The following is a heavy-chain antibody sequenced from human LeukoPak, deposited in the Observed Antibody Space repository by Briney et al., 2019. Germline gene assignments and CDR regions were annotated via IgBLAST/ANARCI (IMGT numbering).Heavy chain of an antibody. D-gene: IGHD2-2*01. CDR2: INLSGST. Sequence: SETLSLTCAVYGGSFSGYYWSWIREPPGKGLEWIGEINLSGSTNYNPSLKSRVTISVDTSKNQFYLKLSSVTSADTAVYYCARFGYCSSTSCENYYYMDVRGKGTTVTVSS. J-gene: IGHJ6*03. CDR1: GGSFSGYY. CDR3: ARFGYCSSTSCENYYYMDV. V-gene: IGHV4-34*01.